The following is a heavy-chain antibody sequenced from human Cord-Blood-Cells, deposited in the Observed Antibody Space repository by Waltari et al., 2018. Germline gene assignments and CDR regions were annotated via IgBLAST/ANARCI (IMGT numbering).Heavy chain of an antibody. CDR1: GGSISSSSYY. CDR3: ARRPSTVTGKTFDY. D-gene: IGHD4-17*01. V-gene: IGHV4-39*01. CDR2: IYYSGST. J-gene: IGHJ4*02. Sequence: QLQLQESGPGLVKPSETLSLTCTVSGGSISSSSYYWGWIRQPPGKGLEWIGSIYYSGSTYYNPSLKSRVTISVDTSKNQFSLKLSSVTAADTAVYYCARRPSTVTGKTFDYWGQGTLVTVSS.